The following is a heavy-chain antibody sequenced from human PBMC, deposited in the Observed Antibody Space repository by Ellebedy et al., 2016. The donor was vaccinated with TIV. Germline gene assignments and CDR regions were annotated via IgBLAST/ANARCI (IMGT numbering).Heavy chain of an antibody. V-gene: IGHV3-48*01. CDR1: GFTFSSYS. Sequence: GESLKISCAASGFTFSSYSMNWVRQAPGKGLEWVSFISHSSGTTFYADSVRGRFTISRDNAKNSLSLQMNSLRVDDTAVYYCAGYGDFSYWGQGTLVTVSS. J-gene: IGHJ4*02. CDR2: ISHSSGTT. D-gene: IGHD4-17*01. CDR3: AGYGDFSY.